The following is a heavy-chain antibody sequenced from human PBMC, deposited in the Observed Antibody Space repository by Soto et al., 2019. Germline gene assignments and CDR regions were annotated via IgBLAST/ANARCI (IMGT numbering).Heavy chain of an antibody. CDR1: GYTFTNYW. J-gene: IGHJ4*02. D-gene: IGHD3-10*01. CDR2: IYPGDSDI. V-gene: IGHV5-51*01. CDR3: ARHGSAGTFASLRYFDY. Sequence: GESLKLSCKGSGYTFTNYWMGWVLQMPGKGLKWMGIIYPGDSDIRYSPSFQGQVTISADKSISTAYLQWGSLKASDTAVYYCARHGSAGTFASLRYFDYWGQGTVVTVSS.